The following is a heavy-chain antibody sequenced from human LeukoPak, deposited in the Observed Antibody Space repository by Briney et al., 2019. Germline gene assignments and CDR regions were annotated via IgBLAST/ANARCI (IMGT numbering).Heavy chain of an antibody. CDR2: IYYSGST. CDR3: ARCGGGGDCPY. Sequence: PSETLSLTXTVSGGSISSYYWSWIRQPPGKGLEWIGYIYYSGSTNYNPSFKSRVTISVDTSKNQFSLKLSSVTAADTAVYYCARCGGGGDCPYWGQGTLVTVSS. V-gene: IGHV4-59*01. J-gene: IGHJ4*02. CDR1: GGSISSYY. D-gene: IGHD2-21*01.